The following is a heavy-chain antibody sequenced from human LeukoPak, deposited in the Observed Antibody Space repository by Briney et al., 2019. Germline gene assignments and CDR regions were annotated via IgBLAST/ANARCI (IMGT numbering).Heavy chain of an antibody. CDR2: INPSGGST. V-gene: IGHV1-46*01. CDR1: GYTFTSYY. Sequence: ASVTVSCKASGYTFTSYYMHWVRQAPGQGLEWMGIINPSGGSTSYAQKFQGRVTMTRDTSTSTVYMELSSLRSEDTAVYYCARDRQYYGSGSSSDYWGQGTLVTVSS. CDR3: ARDRQYYGSGSSSDY. D-gene: IGHD3-10*01. J-gene: IGHJ4*02.